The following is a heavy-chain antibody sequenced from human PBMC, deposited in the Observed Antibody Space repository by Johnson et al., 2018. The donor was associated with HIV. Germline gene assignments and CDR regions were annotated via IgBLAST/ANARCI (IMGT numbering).Heavy chain of an antibody. J-gene: IGHJ3*02. CDR2: LYSGGNT. Sequence: VLLVESGGGLIQPGGSLRLSCAASGFTVSSNYMSWVRQAPGKGLEWVSVLYSGGNTYYADSVKGRFTISRDSSKNTLYLEMNSLTAEDTAVYYCASTHTLYYYDGTGYRWATAFDIWGQGTMVTVSS. D-gene: IGHD3-22*01. CDR3: ASTHTLYYYDGTGYRWATAFDI. V-gene: IGHV3-53*01. CDR1: GFTVSSNY.